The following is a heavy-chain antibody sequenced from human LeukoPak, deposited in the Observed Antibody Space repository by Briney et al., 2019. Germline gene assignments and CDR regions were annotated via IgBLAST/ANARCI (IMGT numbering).Heavy chain of an antibody. CDR2: INPNSGGT. J-gene: IGHJ4*02. CDR1: GYTFTGYY. D-gene: IGHD3-22*01. CDR3: ARDPYYDPTDPWVPAQATFDY. Sequence: ASVKVSCKASGYTFTGYYMHWVRQAPGQGLEWMGWINPNSGGTNYAQKFQGRVTMTRDTSISTAYMELSRLRSDDTAVYYCARDPYYDPTDPWVPAQATFDYWGQGTLVTVSS. V-gene: IGHV1-2*02.